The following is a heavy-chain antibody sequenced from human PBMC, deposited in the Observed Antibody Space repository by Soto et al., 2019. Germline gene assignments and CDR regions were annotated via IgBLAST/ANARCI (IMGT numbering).Heavy chain of an antibody. CDR3: AKLMIAVGATSAFDI. D-gene: IGHD1-26*01. V-gene: IGHV3-23*01. Sequence: VQLLESGGGLVQPGGSLKLSCAASGFTFTYSMSWVRQAPGKGLEWVAAISGSGGSTWYADSVKGRFTISRDNSKNTLYLQMNSLRAEDTAIYYCAKLMIAVGATSAFDIWGQGTLVTVSS. CDR1: GFTFTYS. J-gene: IGHJ3*02. CDR2: ISGSGGST.